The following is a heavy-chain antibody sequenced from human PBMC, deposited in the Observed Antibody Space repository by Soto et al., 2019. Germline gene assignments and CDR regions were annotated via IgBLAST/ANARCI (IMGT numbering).Heavy chain of an antibody. D-gene: IGHD3-22*01. CDR2: INPNSGGT. V-gene: IGHV1-2*02. Sequence: ASLKVSCKASGYTFTGYYMHWVRQAPGQGLEWMGWINPNSGGTNYAQKFQGRVTMTRDTSISTAYMELSRLRSDDTAVYYCARSVTMIVVVIPGAFDIWGQGTMVTVSS. J-gene: IGHJ3*02. CDR3: ARSVTMIVVVIPGAFDI. CDR1: GYTFTGYY.